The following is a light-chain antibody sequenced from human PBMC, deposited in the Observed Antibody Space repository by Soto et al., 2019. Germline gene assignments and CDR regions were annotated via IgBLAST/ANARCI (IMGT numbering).Light chain of an antibody. CDR3: QQYSTYPIT. CDR1: QTISTW. V-gene: IGKV1-5*03. Sequence: DIQVTQSPPTLSASVGDRVTITCLASQTISTWMAWYQQKPGKAPKLLVYKASNLESGLPSRFTGSGSGTEFTLTISSLQSDDFATYYCQQYSTYPITFGQGTRLEIK. J-gene: IGKJ5*01. CDR2: KAS.